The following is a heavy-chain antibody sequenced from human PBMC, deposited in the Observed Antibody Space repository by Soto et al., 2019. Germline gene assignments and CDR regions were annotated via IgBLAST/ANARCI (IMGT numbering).Heavy chain of an antibody. D-gene: IGHD5-12*01. CDR1: GFTFNDNP. CDR2: ISANGGST. CDR3: VKGAGWLQDVDY. V-gene: IGHV3-64D*08. Sequence: TGGSLRLSCSASGFTFNDNPMYWVRQAPGKGLEYVSLISANGGSTHYADSVKGRFSISRDNSENTLYLQMGSLRAEDTAVYYCVKGAGWLQDVDYWGQRTLVSVPS. J-gene: IGHJ4*02.